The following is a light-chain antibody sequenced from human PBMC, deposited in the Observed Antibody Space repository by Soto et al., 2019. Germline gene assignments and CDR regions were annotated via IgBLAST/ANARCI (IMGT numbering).Light chain of an antibody. CDR2: KAS. CDR1: QTISSW. CDR3: QHYNSYSEA. Sequence: DIQMTESPSTLSGSVGDRVTITCRASQTISSWLAWYQQKPGKAPKVLIYKASTLKSGVPSRFSGSGAGTECTRTISSLQPDDVETDYCQHYNSYSEAFCQGTKVDIK. V-gene: IGKV1-5*03. J-gene: IGKJ1*01.